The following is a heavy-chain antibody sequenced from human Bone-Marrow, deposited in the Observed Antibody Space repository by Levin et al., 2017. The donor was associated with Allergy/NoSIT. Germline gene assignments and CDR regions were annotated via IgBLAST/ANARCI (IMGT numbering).Heavy chain of an antibody. CDR1: GFSFDDYA. V-gene: IGHV3-9*01. Sequence: QTGGSLRLSCTASGFSFDDYAMHWVRQAPGKGLEWVSGVSWNSENKAYADSVQGRFTISRDNAKNSLYLQMNSLRGEDSAFYFCAKDQSLLPTSRLDHWGQGTLVSVSS. CDR2: VSWNSENK. J-gene: IGHJ4*02. CDR3: AKDQSLLPTSRLDH. D-gene: IGHD3-22*01.